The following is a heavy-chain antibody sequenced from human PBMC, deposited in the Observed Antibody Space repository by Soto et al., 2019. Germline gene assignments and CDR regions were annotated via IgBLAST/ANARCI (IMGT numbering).Heavy chain of an antibody. J-gene: IGHJ4*02. V-gene: IGHV3-21*01. Sequence: PGGSLRLSCAASVFTFSSYSMNWVRQAPGKGLEWVSSISSSSSYIYYADSVKGRFTISRDNAKNSLYLQMNSLRAEDTAVYYCARDVSSSGRFDYWGQGTLVTVSS. D-gene: IGHD6-19*01. CDR1: VFTFSSYS. CDR2: ISSSSSYI. CDR3: ARDVSSSGRFDY.